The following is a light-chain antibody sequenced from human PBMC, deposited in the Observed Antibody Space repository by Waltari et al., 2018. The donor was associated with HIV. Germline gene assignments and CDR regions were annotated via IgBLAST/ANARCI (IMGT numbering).Light chain of an antibody. J-gene: IGKJ5*01. V-gene: IGKV1-39*01. CDR1: QDIKKY. CDR3: QQSHKTPLT. CDR2: SAS. Sequence: DIQMTQSPSSLSADVGARVIINCRASQDIKKYLNWYQQKPGRSPPLLIYSASGLQTGVPSTFSGSGAGVEFNFTIAALETEDSALFYCQQSHKTPLTFGGGTRIEIK.